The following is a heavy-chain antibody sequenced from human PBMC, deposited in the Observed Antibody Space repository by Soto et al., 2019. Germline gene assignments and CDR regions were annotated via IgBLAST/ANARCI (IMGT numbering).Heavy chain of an antibody. CDR2: VSPENRNA. Sequence: ASVKVSCKTSGYTFTEYDINWVRQAPGQGLEYMGWVSPENRNAGYAPQFRGRVSMTADTSINTVYLELNSLRIEDTAVYYCTRALKVGSWTHFACWGQGTLVTVSS. CDR1: GYTFTEYD. D-gene: IGHD6-13*01. CDR3: TRALKVGSWTHFAC. J-gene: IGHJ4*02. V-gene: IGHV1-8*01.